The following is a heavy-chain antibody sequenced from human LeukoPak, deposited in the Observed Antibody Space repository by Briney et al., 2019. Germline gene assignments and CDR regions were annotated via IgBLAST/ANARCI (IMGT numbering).Heavy chain of an antibody. Sequence: GGSLRLSCAASGFTFSSYAMSWVRQAPGKGLEWVSAIGGSGGSTYYADSVKGRFTISRDNSKNTLYLQMNSLRAEDTAVYYCAKGAQGGSGYFYDAFDIWGQGTMVSVFS. CDR1: GFTFSSYA. D-gene: IGHD3-22*01. J-gene: IGHJ3*02. CDR3: AKGAQGGSGYFYDAFDI. V-gene: IGHV3-23*01. CDR2: IGGSGGST.